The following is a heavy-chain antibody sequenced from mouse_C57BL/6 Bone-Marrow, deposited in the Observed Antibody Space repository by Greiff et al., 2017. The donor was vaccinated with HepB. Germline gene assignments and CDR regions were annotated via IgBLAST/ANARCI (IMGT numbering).Heavy chain of an antibody. CDR3: AIIYYDYLYYYAMDY. CDR1: GYAFSSSW. J-gene: IGHJ4*01. CDR2: IYPGDGDT. V-gene: IGHV1-82*01. Sequence: QVQLQQSGPELVKPGASVKISCKASGYAFSSSWMNWVKQRPGKGLEWIGRIYPGDGDTNYNGKFKGKATLTADKSSSTAYMQLSSLTSEDSAVYFCAIIYYDYLYYYAMDYWGQGTSVTVSS. D-gene: IGHD2-4*01.